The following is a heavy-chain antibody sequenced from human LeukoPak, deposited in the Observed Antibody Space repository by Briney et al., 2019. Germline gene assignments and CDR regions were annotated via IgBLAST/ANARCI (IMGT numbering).Heavy chain of an antibody. Sequence: GSLRLSCTASGFAFDEHGMSWVRQVPGKGLEWVSGINWSGGSTGYADPLRGRFTISRDNAKNSLYLQMDSLRAEDTALYYCARALITSPFYFDYSGQGTLVTVFS. CDR1: GFAFDEHG. J-gene: IGHJ4*02. CDR2: INWSGGST. D-gene: IGHD2-2*01. CDR3: ARALITSPFYFDY. V-gene: IGHV3-20*04.